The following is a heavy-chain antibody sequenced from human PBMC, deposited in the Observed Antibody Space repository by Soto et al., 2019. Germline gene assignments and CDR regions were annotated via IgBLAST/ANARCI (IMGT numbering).Heavy chain of an antibody. CDR1: GGSISSSSYY. CDR2: IYYSGSS. CDR3: ARQGIVVVPAARYYYYYYGMDV. D-gene: IGHD2-2*01. Sequence: SETLSLTCTVSGGSISSSSYYWGWIRQPPGKGLEWIGSIYYSGSSYYNPSLKSRVTITVATSKNQFSMKLSFVNAADTAVYYCARQGIVVVPAARYYYYYYGMDVWGQGTTVTVSS. V-gene: IGHV4-39*01. J-gene: IGHJ6*02.